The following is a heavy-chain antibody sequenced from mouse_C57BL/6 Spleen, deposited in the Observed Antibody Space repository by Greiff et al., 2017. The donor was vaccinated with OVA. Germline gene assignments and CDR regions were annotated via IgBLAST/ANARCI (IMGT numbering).Heavy chain of an antibody. Sequence: QVHVKQPGAELVKPGASVKMSCKASGYTFTSYWITWVKQRPGQGLEWIGDIYPGSGSTNYNEKFKSKATLTVDTSSSTAYMQLSSLTSEDSAVYYCARGAGTLYYAMDYWGQGTSVTVSS. CDR2: IYPGSGST. CDR3: ARGAGTLYYAMDY. CDR1: GYTFTSYW. D-gene: IGHD4-1*01. V-gene: IGHV1-55*01. J-gene: IGHJ4*01.